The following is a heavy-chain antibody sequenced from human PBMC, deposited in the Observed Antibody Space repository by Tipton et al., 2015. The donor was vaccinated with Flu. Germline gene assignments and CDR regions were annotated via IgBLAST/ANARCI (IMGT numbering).Heavy chain of an antibody. CDR1: GGSIRGYY. J-gene: IGHJ4*02. Sequence: GLVKPSKTLSLTCSVSGGSIRGYYWNWIRQFPGKGLEWIGFVYYTGSTNYKSSLKSRVTISTDTFTNQVSLKMKSVTAADTAVYYCARGLPGPSIRAYFFDIWGQGALVTVSS. CDR3: ARGLPGPSIRAYFFDI. D-gene: IGHD2-21*01. CDR2: VYYTGST. V-gene: IGHV4-59*01.